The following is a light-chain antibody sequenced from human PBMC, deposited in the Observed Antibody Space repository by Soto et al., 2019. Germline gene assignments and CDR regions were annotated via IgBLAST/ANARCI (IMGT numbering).Light chain of an antibody. CDR2: GNS. CDR3: QSYDSSLSGSGVV. V-gene: IGLV1-40*01. Sequence: QSVLTQPPSVSGAPGQRVTISCTGSSSNIGAGYDVHWYQQLPGTAPKLLIYGNSNRPSGVSDRFSGSKSGTSASLAITGLQAEDEADYYCQSYDSSLSGSGVVFGGGTKVTVL. J-gene: IGLJ2*01. CDR1: SSNIGAGYD.